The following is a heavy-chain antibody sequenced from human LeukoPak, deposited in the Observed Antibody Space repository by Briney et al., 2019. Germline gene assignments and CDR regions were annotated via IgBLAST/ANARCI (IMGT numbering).Heavy chain of an antibody. D-gene: IGHD2-15*01. Sequence: SATLSLTCTVSGGSISSSSYYWGWIRQPPGKGLEWIGSIYYSGSTYYNPSLKSRVTISVDTSKNQFSLKLSSVTAADTAVYYCARHSGREGFDYWGQGTLVTVSS. J-gene: IGHJ4*02. CDR3: ARHSGREGFDY. CDR2: IYYSGST. V-gene: IGHV4-39*01. CDR1: GGSISSSSYY.